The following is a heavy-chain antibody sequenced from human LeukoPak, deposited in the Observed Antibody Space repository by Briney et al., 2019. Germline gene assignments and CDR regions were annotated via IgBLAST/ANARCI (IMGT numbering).Heavy chain of an antibody. D-gene: IGHD6-13*01. V-gene: IGHV4-59*01. CDR3: ARAGSGWYGGRLFEF. CDR2: ISESGST. CDR1: GGSISFYH. Sequence: SETLSLTCTVSGGSISFYHWSWIRQSPGKELEWIGDISESGSTNYMPSLKSRVTITVDTSNQFSLKLSSVTAADTAVYYCARAGSGWYGGRLFEFWGPGALVAVSS. J-gene: IGHJ4*02.